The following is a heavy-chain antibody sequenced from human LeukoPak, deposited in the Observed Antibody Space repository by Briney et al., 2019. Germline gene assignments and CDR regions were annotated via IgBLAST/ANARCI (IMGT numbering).Heavy chain of an antibody. Sequence: PGGSLRLSCAASGFTFSDYWMSWVRQAPGKGLEWVANINQGGSEQFYVDSLKGRFTISRDNAKNSLFLQMNGLTVEDTAVYYCAANNWFDPWGQGTLVTVSS. CDR3: AANNWFDP. D-gene: IGHD2-8*01. V-gene: IGHV3-7*01. CDR1: GFTFSDYW. CDR2: INQGGSEQ. J-gene: IGHJ5*02.